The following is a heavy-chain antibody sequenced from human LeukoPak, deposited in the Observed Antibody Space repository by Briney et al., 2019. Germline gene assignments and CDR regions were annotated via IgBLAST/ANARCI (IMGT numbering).Heavy chain of an antibody. CDR2: INPSGGST. Sequence: GASVKVSCKASGYTFTSYYMHWVRQAPGQGLEWMGIINPSGGSTSYAQKFQGRVTMTRDMSTSTVYMELSSLRSEDTAVYYCARDWVIISRRQLWFWDFFYWGQGTLVTVSS. CDR3: ARDWVIISRRQLWFWDFFY. CDR1: GYTFTSYY. D-gene: IGHD5-18*01. V-gene: IGHV1-46*01. J-gene: IGHJ4*02.